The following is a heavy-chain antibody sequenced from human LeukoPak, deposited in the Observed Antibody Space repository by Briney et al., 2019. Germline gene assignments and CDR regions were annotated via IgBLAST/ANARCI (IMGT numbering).Heavy chain of an antibody. Sequence: SETLSLTCTVSGGSISSSSYYWSWIRQPAGKGLEWIGEINHSGSTNYNPSLKSRVTISVDTSKNQFSLKLSSVTAADTAVYYCARARFGESYYYYYYMDVWGKGTTVTISS. CDR1: GGSISSSSYY. J-gene: IGHJ6*03. D-gene: IGHD3-10*01. V-gene: IGHV4-61*10. CDR2: INHSGST. CDR3: ARARFGESYYYYYYMDV.